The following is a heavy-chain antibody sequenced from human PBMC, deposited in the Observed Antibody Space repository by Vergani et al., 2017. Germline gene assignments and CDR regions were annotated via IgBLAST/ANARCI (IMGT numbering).Heavy chain of an antibody. D-gene: IGHD1-1*01. CDR2: ISYDGTQK. J-gene: IGHJ1*01. CDR1: GFTLTGYA. V-gene: IGHV3-30*04. CDR3: ATKSCGTPGCQIGYFRE. Sequence: QVQLVESGGGVVQPGRSLRLSCVASGFTLTGYAMHWVRQAPGKGLEWVAVISYDGTQKYYADSVKGRFTISRDNSKSTLYLQMNSLRTEDTAVYYCATKSCGTPGCQIGYFREWGQGTLVTVSS.